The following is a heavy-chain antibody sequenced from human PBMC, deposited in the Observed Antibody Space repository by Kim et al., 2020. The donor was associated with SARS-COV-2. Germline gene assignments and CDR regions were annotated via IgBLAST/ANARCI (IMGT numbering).Heavy chain of an antibody. CDR2: ISGTSSTI. Sequence: GGSLRLSCAASGFTFSSYSMNWVRQAPGKGLEWVSYISGTSSTIYYADSVKGRFTISRDNAKNSLYLQMNSLRAEDTAVYYCARAEWERLLYYYYGMDV. CDR3: ARAEWERLLYYYYGMDV. J-gene: IGHJ6*01. D-gene: IGHD1-26*01. CDR1: GFTFSSYS. V-gene: IGHV3-48*01.